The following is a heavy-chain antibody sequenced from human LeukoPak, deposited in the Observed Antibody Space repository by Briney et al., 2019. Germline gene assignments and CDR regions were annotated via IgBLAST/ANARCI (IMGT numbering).Heavy chain of an antibody. CDR3: ARRSD. J-gene: IGHJ4*02. CDR2: IKSDGSST. Sequence: GGSLRLSCVGSEFTFSNYWMHWVRQAPVKGLMWVARIKSDGSSTRYADSVKGRFTISRDNAKNTLYLQMNSLRAEDTAVYYCARRSDWGQGTLVTVSS. CDR1: EFTFSNYW. V-gene: IGHV3-74*01.